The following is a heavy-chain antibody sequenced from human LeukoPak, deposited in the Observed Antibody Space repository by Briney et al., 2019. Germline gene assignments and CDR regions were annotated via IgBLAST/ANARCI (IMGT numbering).Heavy chain of an antibody. Sequence: GASVKVSCKASGYTFTSYYMHWVRQAPGQGLEWVGIINPSGDPTTYAQKFQGRVTMTSDMSTSTVYMELSSLRSEDTAVYYCARVRYYYDSSGYLYYMDVWGKGTTVTISS. CDR3: ARVRYYYDSSGYLYYMDV. CDR2: INPSGDPT. V-gene: IGHV1-46*01. J-gene: IGHJ6*03. CDR1: GYTFTSYY. D-gene: IGHD3-22*01.